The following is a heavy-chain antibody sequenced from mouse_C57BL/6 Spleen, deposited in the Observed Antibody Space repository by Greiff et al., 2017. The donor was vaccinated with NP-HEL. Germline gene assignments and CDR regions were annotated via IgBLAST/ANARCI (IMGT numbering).Heavy chain of an antibody. CDR2: IDPEDGDT. CDR3: CFYYGSSYFFDY. J-gene: IGHJ2*01. CDR1: GFNIKDYY. Sequence: EVQLQQSGAELVRPGASVKLSCTASGFNIKDYYMHWVKQRPEQGLEWIGRIDPEDGDTEYAPKFQGKATMTADTSSNTAYLQLRSLTSEDTAVYYCCFYYGSSYFFDYWGQGTTLTVSS. D-gene: IGHD1-1*01. V-gene: IGHV14-1*01.